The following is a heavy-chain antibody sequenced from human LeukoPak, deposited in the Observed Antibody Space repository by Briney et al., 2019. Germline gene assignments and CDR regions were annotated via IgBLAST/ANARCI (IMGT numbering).Heavy chain of an antibody. Sequence: GGSLRLSCAASGFTFSKAWMSWVRQAPGKGLEWVGRVRPDGGATDSAAPVKGRVSMSRDDSKNSLYLQMNSLRAEDTAVYYCAKVLIGSSSYRDAFDIWGQGTMVTVSS. D-gene: IGHD6-13*01. CDR1: GFTFSKAW. J-gene: IGHJ3*02. CDR2: VRPDGGAT. CDR3: AKVLIGSSSYRDAFDI. V-gene: IGHV3-15*01.